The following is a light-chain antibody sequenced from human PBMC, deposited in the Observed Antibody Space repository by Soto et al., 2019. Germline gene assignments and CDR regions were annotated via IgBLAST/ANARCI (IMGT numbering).Light chain of an antibody. Sequence: ESVLIQAPATMSLSPGERATLSCRASQSVSSYLAWYQQKPGQAPRLLIYDASNRATGIPARFSGSGSGTDFTLTISSLEPEDFAVYYCQQRSNWPRTFGQGTKVDIK. V-gene: IGKV3-11*01. CDR1: QSVSSY. CDR2: DAS. CDR3: QQRSNWPRT. J-gene: IGKJ1*01.